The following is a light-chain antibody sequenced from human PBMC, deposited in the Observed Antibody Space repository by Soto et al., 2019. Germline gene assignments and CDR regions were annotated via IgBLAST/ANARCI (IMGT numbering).Light chain of an antibody. Sequence: EIVLTQSPATLSLSPGERATLSCRAGQSVGSYFAWSQQKPGQAHRLLIYDAFSRATGIPARFSGSGSGTDFTLTISSLEPEDFELYFCQQRSSWPLTFGGGTIVEIK. V-gene: IGKV3-11*01. CDR2: DAF. CDR1: QSVGSY. J-gene: IGKJ4*01. CDR3: QQRSSWPLT.